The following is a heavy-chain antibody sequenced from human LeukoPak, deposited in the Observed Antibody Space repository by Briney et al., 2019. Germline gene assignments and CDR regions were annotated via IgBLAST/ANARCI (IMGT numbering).Heavy chain of an antibody. J-gene: IGHJ5*02. CDR1: GGSFSGYY. D-gene: IGHD5-18*01. V-gene: IGHV4-34*01. CDR3: ARGSPPQIQLWFRWFDP. Sequence: SETLSLTCAVYGGSFSGYYWSWIRQPPGKGLEWIGEINHSGSTNHNPSLKSRVTISVDTSKNQFSLKLSSVTAADTAVYYCARGSPPQIQLWFRWFDPWGQGTLVTVSS. CDR2: INHSGST.